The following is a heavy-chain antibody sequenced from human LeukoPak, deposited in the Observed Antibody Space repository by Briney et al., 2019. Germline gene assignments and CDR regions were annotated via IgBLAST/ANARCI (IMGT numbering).Heavy chain of an antibody. J-gene: IGHJ3*02. D-gene: IGHD3-10*01. Sequence: SGGSLRLSCAASGFTFNNYGIHWVRQAPGKGLEWVAVISYDGDNKYYADSLKGRFTISRDNSKNTLYLQMNSLRAEDTAVYYCARDPGDYYGSGSSDAFDIWGQGTMVTVSS. V-gene: IGHV3-30*03. CDR2: ISYDGDNK. CDR3: ARDPGDYYGSGSSDAFDI. CDR1: GFTFNNYG.